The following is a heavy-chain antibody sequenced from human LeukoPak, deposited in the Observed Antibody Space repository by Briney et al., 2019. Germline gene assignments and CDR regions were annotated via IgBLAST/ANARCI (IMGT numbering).Heavy chain of an antibody. D-gene: IGHD5-24*01. CDR2: IKQDGSKK. J-gene: IGHJ4*02. CDR3: TRVGYIDEGIDY. Sequence: GGSLRLSCAAPGFSFSSNWMGWVRQAPGKGLEWVANIKQDGSKKSYVDSVKGRFTISRDNAKNSLYLQMNSLRAEDTAIYYCTRVGYIDEGIDYWGQGTLVTVSS. V-gene: IGHV3-7*04. CDR1: GFSFSSNW.